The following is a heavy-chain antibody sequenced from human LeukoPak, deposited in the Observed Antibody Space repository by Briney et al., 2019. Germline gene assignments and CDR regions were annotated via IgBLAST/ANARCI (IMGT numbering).Heavy chain of an antibody. Sequence: SGPTLVKPTQTLTLTCTFSGFSLSTSGVGVGWIRQPPGKALEWLALIYWDDDKRYSPSLKSRLTITKDTSKNQVVLTMTNMDPVDTATYYCARIRDGYIRYDAFDIWGQGTMVTVSS. CDR2: IYWDDDK. CDR3: ARIRDGYIRYDAFDI. J-gene: IGHJ3*02. V-gene: IGHV2-5*02. CDR1: GFSLSTSGVG. D-gene: IGHD5-24*01.